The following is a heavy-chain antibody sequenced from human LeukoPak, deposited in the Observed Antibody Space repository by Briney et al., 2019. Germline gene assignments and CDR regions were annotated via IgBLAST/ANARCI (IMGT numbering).Heavy chain of an antibody. Sequence: GGSLRLSCATSAFTFSSYTVNWVRQAPGKGLEWVSSISPSGNSKYHADSVKGRFTISRDNAENSLYMQMNSLRAEDTGVYYCVRDFLGESGAGGYWGQGTLVTVSS. J-gene: IGHJ4*02. V-gene: IGHV3-21*01. CDR1: AFTFSSYT. CDR2: ISPSGNSK. D-gene: IGHD3-10*01. CDR3: VRDFLGESGAGGY.